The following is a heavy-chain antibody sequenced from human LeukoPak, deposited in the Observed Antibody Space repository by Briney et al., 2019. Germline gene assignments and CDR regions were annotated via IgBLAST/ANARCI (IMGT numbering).Heavy chain of an antibody. V-gene: IGHV3-7*01. J-gene: IGHJ4*02. CDR3: ARDSESYSSSNY. D-gene: IGHD6-13*01. CDR1: GFTFSSYG. Sequence: GGSLRLSCAASGFTFSSYGMHWVRQAPGKGLEWVANIKQDGSEKYYVDSVKGRFTISRDNAKNSLYLQMNSLRAEDTAVYYCARDSESYSSSNYWGQGTLVTVSS. CDR2: IKQDGSEK.